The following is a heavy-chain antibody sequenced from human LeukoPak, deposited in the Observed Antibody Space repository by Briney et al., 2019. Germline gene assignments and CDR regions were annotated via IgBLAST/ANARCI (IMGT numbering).Heavy chain of an antibody. CDR2: ISSSGGST. D-gene: IGHD3-10*01. V-gene: IGHV3-23*01. CDR3: AKHGEAYADSKTDY. CDR1: GFTFSSYS. Sequence: PGGSLRLSCAASGFTFSSYSMNWFRQPPGKGLDWVSAISSSGGSTYYADSVKGRFTISRANSKNTLYLQMNSLRADDTAVYYCAKHGEAYADSKTDYWGQGTLVTVSS. J-gene: IGHJ4*02.